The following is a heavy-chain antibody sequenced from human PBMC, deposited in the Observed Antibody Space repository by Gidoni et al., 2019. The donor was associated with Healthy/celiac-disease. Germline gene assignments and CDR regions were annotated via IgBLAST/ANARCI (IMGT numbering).Heavy chain of an antibody. D-gene: IGHD7-27*01. V-gene: IGHV3-23*01. J-gene: IGHJ4*02. Sequence: EVQLLQSGGGLVQPGGSLGLSCAASGFTFSSYAMSWVRQAPGKGLEWVSGISGGGGSTYYADSVKGRFTISRDNSKNTLYLQMNSLRAEDTAVYYCALNGGPAMKGYFDYWGQGTLVTVSS. CDR3: ALNGGPAMKGYFDY. CDR2: ISGGGGST. CDR1: GFTFSSYA.